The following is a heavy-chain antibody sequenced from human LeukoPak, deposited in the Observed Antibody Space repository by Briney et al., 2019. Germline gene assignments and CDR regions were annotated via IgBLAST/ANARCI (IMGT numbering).Heavy chain of an antibody. CDR1: GYTFTSYY. CDR2: NNPSGGST. J-gene: IGHJ4*02. D-gene: IGHD5-18*01. V-gene: IGHV1-46*01. CDR3: ARDPEDSYGLDRGGY. Sequence: GASVKVSCKASGYTFTSYYMHWVRQAPGQGLEWMGINNPSGGSTSYAQKFQGRVTMTRDTSTSTVYMELSSLRSEDTAVYYCARDPEDSYGLDRGGYWGQGTLVTVSS.